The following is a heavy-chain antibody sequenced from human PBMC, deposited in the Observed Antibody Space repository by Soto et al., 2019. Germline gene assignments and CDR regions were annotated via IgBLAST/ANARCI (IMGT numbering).Heavy chain of an antibody. V-gene: IGHV1-18*01. CDR1: GYAFTTYG. Sequence: QVHLVQSGAEVKKPGASVKVSCKGSGYAFTTYGITWVRQAPGQGLEWMGWISAHKGNTNYAHKLQGRVTVTRDTSTSTAYMELRSLRPDDTAVYYCARGRYGDYWGQGALVTVSS. D-gene: IGHD1-1*01. J-gene: IGHJ4*02. CDR3: ARGRYGDY. CDR2: ISAHKGNT.